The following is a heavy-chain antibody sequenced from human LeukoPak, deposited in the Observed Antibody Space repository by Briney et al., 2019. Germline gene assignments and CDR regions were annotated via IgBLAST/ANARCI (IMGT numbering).Heavy chain of an antibody. CDR1: GFTFSDYY. CDR2: ISDTSSYT. V-gene: IGHV3-11*05. J-gene: IGHJ4*01. Sequence: PGGSLRLSCAASGFTFSDYYMSWIRQAPGKGLEWVSYISDTSSYTNYADSVKGRFTISRDNAENSLFLQMNSLRAEDTAVYYCARVSYYFDCWGHGTLVTVSS. CDR3: ARVSYYFDC.